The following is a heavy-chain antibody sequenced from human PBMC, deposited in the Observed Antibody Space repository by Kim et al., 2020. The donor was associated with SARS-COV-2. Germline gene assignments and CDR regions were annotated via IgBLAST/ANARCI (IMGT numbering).Heavy chain of an antibody. J-gene: IGHJ6*02. Sequence: SETLSLTCAVYGGSFSGYYWSWIRQPPGKGLEWIGEINHSGSTNYNPSLKSRVTISVDTSKNQFSLKLSSVTAADTAVYYCARDHPSYYYGMDVWGQGTTVTVSS. CDR2: INHSGST. V-gene: IGHV4-34*01. CDR3: ARDHPSYYYGMDV. CDR1: GGSFSGYY.